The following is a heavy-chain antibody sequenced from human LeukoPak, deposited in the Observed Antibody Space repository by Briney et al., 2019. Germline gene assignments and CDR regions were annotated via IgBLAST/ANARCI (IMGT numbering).Heavy chain of an antibody. D-gene: IGHD6-13*01. CDR1: GGSISSSSYY. J-gene: IGHJ5*02. V-gene: IGHV4-39*07. CDR3: ARVGKSSSWYNWFDP. CDR2: IYYSGST. Sequence: SETLSLTCTVSGGSISSSSYYWGWIRQPPGKGLEWIGSIYYSGSTYYNPSLKSRVTISVDTSKNQFSLKLSSVTAADTAVYYCARVGKSSSWYNWFDPWGQGTLVTVSS.